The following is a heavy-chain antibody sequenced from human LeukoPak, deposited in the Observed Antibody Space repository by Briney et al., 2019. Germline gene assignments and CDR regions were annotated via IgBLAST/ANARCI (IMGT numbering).Heavy chain of an antibody. CDR2: ISYDGSDK. V-gene: IGHV3-30*18. D-gene: IGHD6-13*01. CDR3: AKDRSGSWSFDY. J-gene: IGHJ4*02. Sequence: GGSLRLSCAASGFTFTRSGMHWVRQALGKGLEWLAVISYDGSDKYCADSVKGRFTISRDNSKNTLYLQMNSLRAEDTAVYYCAKDRSGSWSFDYWGQGTLVTVSS. CDR1: GFTFTRSG.